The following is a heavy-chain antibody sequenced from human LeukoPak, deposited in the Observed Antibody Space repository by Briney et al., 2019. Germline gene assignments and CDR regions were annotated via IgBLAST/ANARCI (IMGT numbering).Heavy chain of an antibody. D-gene: IGHD1-26*01. CDR2: ITGSGASA. CDR3: ARELVGATSYYFDY. V-gene: IGHV3-NL1*01. J-gene: IGHJ4*02. CDR1: GFTFSSYG. Sequence: PGGSLRLSCAASGFTFSSYGMHWVRQAPGKGLEWVSAITGSGASAYYADSVKGRFTISRDNSKNTLYLQMNSLRAEDTAVYYCARELVGATSYYFDYWGQGTLVTVSS.